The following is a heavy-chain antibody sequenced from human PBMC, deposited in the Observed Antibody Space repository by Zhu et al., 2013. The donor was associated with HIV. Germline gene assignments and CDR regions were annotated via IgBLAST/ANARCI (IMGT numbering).Heavy chain of an antibody. V-gene: IGHV4-59*12. CDR1: GDSISGYY. Sequence: VQLQESGPGLVKPSETLSLTCTVSGDSISGYYWTWIRQPPGKELEWLGYIYYSGTANQNPSLKSRVTISVDTSKNQFSLKLSSVTAADTAVYYCARGGEGVLWFRELKTAYFDYWGQGTLVTVSS. D-gene: IGHD3-10*01. CDR3: ARGGEGVLWFRELKTAYFDY. CDR2: IYYSGTA. J-gene: IGHJ4*02.